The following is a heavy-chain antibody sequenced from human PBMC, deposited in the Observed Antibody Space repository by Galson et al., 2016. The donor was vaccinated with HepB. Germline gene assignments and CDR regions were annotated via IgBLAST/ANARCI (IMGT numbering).Heavy chain of an antibody. CDR1: GYTFTNYY. V-gene: IGHV1-46*01. J-gene: IGHJ5*02. Sequence: SVKVSCKASGYTFTNYYMHWVRQAPGQGLEWMGIINPSGGSTIYAQKLQRRLTMTRDTSTSTVYMELRSLRSEDTAGYYCARDNSELRYFDWFRVWFDPWGQGTLVTVSS. D-gene: IGHD3-9*01. CDR3: ARDNSELRYFDWFRVWFDP. CDR2: INPSGGST.